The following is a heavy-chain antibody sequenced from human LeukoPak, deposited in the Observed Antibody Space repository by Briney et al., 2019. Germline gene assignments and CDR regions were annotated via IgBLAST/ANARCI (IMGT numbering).Heavy chain of an antibody. CDR3: ARTPYDILTGYYQPFDY. CDR1: GYTFTGYY. CDR2: INPNSGGT. J-gene: IGHJ4*02. V-gene: IGHV1-2*02. Sequence: GASVKVSCEASGYTFTGYYMHWVRQAPGQGLEWMGWINPNSGGTNYAQKFQGRVTMTRDTSISTAYMELSRLRSDDTAVYYCARTPYDILTGYYQPFDYWGQGTLVTVSS. D-gene: IGHD3-9*01.